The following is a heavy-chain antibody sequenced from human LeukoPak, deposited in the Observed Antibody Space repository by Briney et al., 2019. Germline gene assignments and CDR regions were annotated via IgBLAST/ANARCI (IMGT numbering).Heavy chain of an antibody. Sequence: ASVKVSCKASGYTFTGYYMHWVRQAPGQGLEWMGWMNPNSGNTGYAQKFQGRVTITRNTSISTAYMELSSLRSEDTAVYYCARGSIGHLWLNYYYYMDVWGKGTTVTVSS. CDR3: ARGSIGHLWLNYYYYMDV. D-gene: IGHD5-18*01. J-gene: IGHJ6*03. CDR1: GYTFTGYY. V-gene: IGHV1-8*03. CDR2: MNPNSGNT.